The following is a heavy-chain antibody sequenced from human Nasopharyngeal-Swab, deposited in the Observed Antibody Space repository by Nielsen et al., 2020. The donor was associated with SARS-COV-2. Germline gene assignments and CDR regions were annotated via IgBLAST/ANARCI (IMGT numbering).Heavy chain of an antibody. CDR3: ARALWGSYYYGMDV. J-gene: IGHJ6*02. Sequence: GESLKTPCAASGFTFSSYAMHWVRQAPGKGLEWVAVISYDGSNKYYADSVKGRFTISRDNSKNTLYLQMNSLRAEDTAVYYCARALWGSYYYGMDVWGQGTTVTVSS. V-gene: IGHV3-30*04. D-gene: IGHD7-27*01. CDR1: GFTFSSYA. CDR2: ISYDGSNK.